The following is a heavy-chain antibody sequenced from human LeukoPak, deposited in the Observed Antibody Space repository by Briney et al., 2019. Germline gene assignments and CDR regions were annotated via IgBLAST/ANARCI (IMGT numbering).Heavy chain of an antibody. CDR3: ARDYYDSSGPAY. CDR2: IIPIFGTA. CDR1: GGTFSSYA. J-gene: IGHJ4*02. D-gene: IGHD3-22*01. Sequence: ASVKVSCKASGGTFSSYAISWVRQSPGQGPEWMGRIIPIFGTANYAQKFQGRVTITADKSTSTAYMELSSLRSEDTAVYYCARDYYDSSGPAYWGQGTLVTVSS. V-gene: IGHV1-69*06.